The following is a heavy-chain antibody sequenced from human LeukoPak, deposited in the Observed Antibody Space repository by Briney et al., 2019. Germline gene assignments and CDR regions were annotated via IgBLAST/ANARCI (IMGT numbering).Heavy chain of an antibody. V-gene: IGHV3-7*03. Sequence: GGSLRLSCTASGLTLSNYWMIWVRQAPGKRLQWVAKIKQDGSEKYYVDSVKGRFTISRDNAENSLYLQMNSLRAEDTAVYYCVKGGGNVRRYFEYWGQGTLVTVSS. CDR1: GLTLSNYW. CDR2: IKQDGSEK. J-gene: IGHJ4*02. D-gene: IGHD4-23*01. CDR3: VKGGGNVRRYFEY.